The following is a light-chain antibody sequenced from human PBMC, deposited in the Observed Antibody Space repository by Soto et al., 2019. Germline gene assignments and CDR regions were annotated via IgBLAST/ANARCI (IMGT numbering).Light chain of an antibody. J-gene: IGKJ4*01. CDR2: DAS. CDR1: QSVSNN. Sequence: EIVFTQSPVTLSLSPGERATLSCRASQSVSNNLAWYQQKPGQAPRLLIYDASNRATGIPAMFSGSGSGTDFTLTISSLETEDFAVYYCHQRSNWPLTVGEGTKVDIK. CDR3: HQRSNWPLT. V-gene: IGKV3-11*01.